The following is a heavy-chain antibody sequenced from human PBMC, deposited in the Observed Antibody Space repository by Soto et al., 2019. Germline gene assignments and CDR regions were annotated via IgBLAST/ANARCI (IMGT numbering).Heavy chain of an antibody. V-gene: IGHV4-59*01. CDR2: IYYTGST. D-gene: IGHD7-27*01. J-gene: IGHJ2*01. Sequence: SETLSLTCTVSGGSISSYFWSWIRQPPGKGLEWIGYIYYTGSTNYNPSLKSRVTISVDTSKNQFSLQLSSVTAADTAVYYCANFNWENELWGRGTLVTVS. CDR3: ANFNWENEL. CDR1: GGSISSYF.